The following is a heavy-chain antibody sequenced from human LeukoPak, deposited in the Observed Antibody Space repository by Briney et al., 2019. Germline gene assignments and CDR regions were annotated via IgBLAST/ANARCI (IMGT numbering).Heavy chain of an antibody. J-gene: IGHJ4*02. Sequence: GASVKVSCKASGGTFSSYAISWVRQAPGQGLEWMGGIIPIFGTANYAQKFQGRVTITADESTSTAYMELSSLRSEDTAVYYCARDHRSFKAARPIGVALFDYWGQGTLVTVSS. V-gene: IGHV1-69*13. CDR2: IIPIFGTA. CDR1: GGTFSSYA. CDR3: ARDHRSFKAARPIGVALFDY. D-gene: IGHD6-6*01.